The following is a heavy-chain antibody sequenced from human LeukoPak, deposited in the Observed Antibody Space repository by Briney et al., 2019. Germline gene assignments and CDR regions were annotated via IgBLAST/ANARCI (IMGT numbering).Heavy chain of an antibody. CDR1: GSTFSSYA. J-gene: IGHJ3*02. D-gene: IGHD1-7*01. CDR3: AKGRDNWNYGRAFDI. V-gene: IGHV3-23*01. Sequence: PGGSLRLSCAASGSTFSSYAMSWVRQAPGKGLEWVSAISGSGGSTYYADSVKGRFTISRDNSKNTLYLQMNSLRAEDTAVYYCAKGRDNWNYGRAFDIWGQGTVVTVSS. CDR2: ISGSGGST.